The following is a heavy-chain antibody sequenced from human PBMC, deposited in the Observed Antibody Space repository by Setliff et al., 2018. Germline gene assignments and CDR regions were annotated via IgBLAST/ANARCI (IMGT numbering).Heavy chain of an antibody. V-gene: IGHV4-39*01. D-gene: IGHD3-10*01. CDR3: ARFGGSASVARFSPPI. J-gene: IGHJ4*02. CDR2: IYYSGST. CDR1: GGSISSSSYY. Sequence: SETLSLTCSVSGGSISSSSYYWGWIRQPPGKGLEWIGSIYYSGSTYYNPSLKSRVTISVDTSKNQFSLKLSSVTAADTAVYYCARFGGSASVARFSPPIWGPGSLVTVSS.